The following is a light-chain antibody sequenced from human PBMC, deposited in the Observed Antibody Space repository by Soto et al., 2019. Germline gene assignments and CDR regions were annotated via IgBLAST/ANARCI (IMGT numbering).Light chain of an antibody. V-gene: IGKV1-12*01. CDR2: AAS. CDR1: QDISSW. CDR3: QQANSFPWT. Sequence: DIQMTQSPSYVSASVADRVTITCRASQDISSWLAWYQQKPGKAPKLLIYAASSLQSGVSSRFSGSGSGTDFTLTISSLQPEDFAIYYCQQANSFPWTFGQGTKVEIK. J-gene: IGKJ1*01.